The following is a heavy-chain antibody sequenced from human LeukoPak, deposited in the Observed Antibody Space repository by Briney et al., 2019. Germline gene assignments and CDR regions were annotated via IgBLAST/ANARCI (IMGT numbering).Heavy chain of an antibody. CDR3: ARDGYSFGHDFDY. V-gene: IGHV3-23*01. CDR2: IRGSGGST. Sequence: PGGSLRLSCAASGFTFSSYAMSWVRQAPGKGLEWVSYIRGSGGSTYYADSVKGRFTISRDKSKNTLYLQMNSLRAEDTAVYYCARDGYSFGHDFDYWGQGTLVTVSS. J-gene: IGHJ4*02. D-gene: IGHD5-18*01. CDR1: GFTFSSYA.